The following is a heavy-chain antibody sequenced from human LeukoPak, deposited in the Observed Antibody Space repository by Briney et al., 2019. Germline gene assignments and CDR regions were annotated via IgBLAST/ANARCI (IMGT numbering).Heavy chain of an antibody. D-gene: IGHD3-16*01. CDR1: GGSISSHS. Sequence: PSETLSLTCTVSGGSISSHSWSWIRQPAGKGLEWIGHIYTSGSTNYNPSLKSRVTMSVDTSKNQFSLKLSSVTAADTAVYYCARGNEGGSAPGYYYYGMDVWGQGTTVTVSS. J-gene: IGHJ6*02. CDR2: IYTSGST. CDR3: ARGNEGGSAPGYYYYGMDV. V-gene: IGHV4-4*07.